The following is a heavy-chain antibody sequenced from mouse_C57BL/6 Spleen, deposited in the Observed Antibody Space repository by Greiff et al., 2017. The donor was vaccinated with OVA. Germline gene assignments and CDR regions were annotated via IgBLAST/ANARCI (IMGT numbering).Heavy chain of an antibody. D-gene: IGHD2-3*01. CDR1: GYAFSSYW. CDR2: IYPGDGDT. CDR3: ARFYDGYSWFAY. Sequence: QVQLQQSGAELVKPGASVKISCKASGYAFSSYWMNWVKQRPGKGLEWIGQIYPGDGDTNYNGKFKGKATLTADKSSSTAYMQLSSLTSEDSAVYFCARFYDGYSWFAYWGQGTLVTVSA. J-gene: IGHJ3*01. V-gene: IGHV1-80*01.